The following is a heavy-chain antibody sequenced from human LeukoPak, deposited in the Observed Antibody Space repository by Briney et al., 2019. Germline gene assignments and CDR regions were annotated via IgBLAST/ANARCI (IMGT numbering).Heavy chain of an antibody. CDR2: IYYSGIT. CDR3: ARVLYSGSSSAFDF. V-gene: IGHV4-39*07. J-gene: IGHJ4*02. Sequence: SETLSLTCTVSGGSISSSNYYWGWIRQPPGKGLDYIGSIYYSGITYYNPSLKSRVTISVDTSKNQFSLKLTSVTAADTAVYYCARVLYSGSSSAFDFWGQGTLVTVSS. CDR1: GGSISSSNYY. D-gene: IGHD1-26*01.